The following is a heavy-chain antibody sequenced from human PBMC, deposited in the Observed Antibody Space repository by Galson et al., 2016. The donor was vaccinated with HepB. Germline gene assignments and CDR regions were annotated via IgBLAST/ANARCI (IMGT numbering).Heavy chain of an antibody. CDR1: DFSVSDND. V-gene: IGHV3-53*01. CDR2: TYSDGRT. Sequence: SLRLSCAASDFSVSDNDMSWVRQAPGKGLEWVAVTYSDGRTPYAESVKGRFTISRDNSKNPLYLQMNSLTADDTAVYYCTREKNPKDYKSSMDVWGQGTTVIVSS. J-gene: IGHJ6*02. D-gene: IGHD3-16*01. CDR3: TREKNPKDYKSSMDV.